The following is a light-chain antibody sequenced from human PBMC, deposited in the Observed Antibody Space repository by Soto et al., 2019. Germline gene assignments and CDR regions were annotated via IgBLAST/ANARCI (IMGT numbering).Light chain of an antibody. Sequence: DIPMTQSPSTLSASVGDRVTITCRASQSISSWLAWYQQKPGKAPKLLIYKASSLESGVPSRFSGSGSGTEFTLTISSLQPDDFATYYCQQYNSYDTFGQGTKLEIK. CDR2: KAS. V-gene: IGKV1-5*03. CDR3: QQYNSYDT. CDR1: QSISSW. J-gene: IGKJ2*01.